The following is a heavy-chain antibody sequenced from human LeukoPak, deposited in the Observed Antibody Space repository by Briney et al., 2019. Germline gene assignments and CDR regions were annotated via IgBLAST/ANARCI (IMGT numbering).Heavy chain of an antibody. Sequence: SETLSLTCTVSGGSINSADYYWSWIRQPPGKGLEWIGYIYYSGSTYYNPSLKSRVTISVDTSKNQFSLNLNSVTAADTAVYYCARAKSPQHYYDSSGYYYRGTSFDYWGQGTLVTVSS. CDR1: GGSINSADYY. CDR3: ARAKSPQHYYDSSGYYYRGTSFDY. CDR2: IYYSGST. J-gene: IGHJ4*02. V-gene: IGHV4-30-4*01. D-gene: IGHD3-22*01.